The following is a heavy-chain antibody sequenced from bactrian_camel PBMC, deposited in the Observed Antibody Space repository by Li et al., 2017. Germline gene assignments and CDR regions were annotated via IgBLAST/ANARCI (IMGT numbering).Heavy chain of an antibody. CDR3: AAKTSVPCGEKWFANDYQY. D-gene: IGHD2*01. Sequence: QLVESGGGSVQAGGSLRLSCSTFGYASEDLFMCWFRQAPGKEREAVAAISIIARYADSVKGRFTVSRDNAKNTIYLQMNSLIPEDTAMYYFAAKTSVPCGEKWFANDYQYWCQGNDVTVS. V-gene: IGHV3S55*01. CDR2: ISIIAR. CDR1: GYASEDLF. J-gene: IGHJ4*01.